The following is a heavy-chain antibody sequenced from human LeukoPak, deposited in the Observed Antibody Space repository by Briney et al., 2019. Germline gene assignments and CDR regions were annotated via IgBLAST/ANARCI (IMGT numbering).Heavy chain of an antibody. CDR3: ARGRFNDAFDI. D-gene: IGHD3-10*01. J-gene: IGHJ3*02. CDR1: GYTFTSYD. CDR2: INPSGGST. V-gene: IGHV1-46*01. Sequence: ASVKVSCKASGYTFTSYDVNWVRQAPGQGLEWMGIINPSGGSTSYAQKFQGRVTMTRDTSTSTVYMELSSLRSEDTAVYYCARGRFNDAFDIWGQGTMVTVSS.